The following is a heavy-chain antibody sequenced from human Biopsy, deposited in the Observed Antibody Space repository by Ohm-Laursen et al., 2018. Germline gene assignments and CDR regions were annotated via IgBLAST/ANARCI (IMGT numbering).Heavy chain of an antibody. D-gene: IGHD5-18*01. J-gene: IGHJ6*02. V-gene: IGHV3-30*18. CDR1: GFTFSSYG. Sequence: SLRLSCAASGFTFSSYGMHWVRQAPGKGLEWVAVISYDGSNKYYADSVKGRFTISRDNSKNTLYLQMNSLRAEDTAVYYCAKDRYNYTPIGGFSMDVWGQGTTVTVSS. CDR3: AKDRYNYTPIGGFSMDV. CDR2: ISYDGSNK.